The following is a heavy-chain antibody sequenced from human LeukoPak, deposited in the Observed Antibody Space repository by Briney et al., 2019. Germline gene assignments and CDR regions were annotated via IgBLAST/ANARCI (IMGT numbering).Heavy chain of an antibody. CDR2: IYTSGST. CDR1: GGSISSYY. D-gene: IGHD6-13*01. Sequence: PSEALSLNCTVSGGSISSYYWSWIRQPAGKGLEWIGRIYTSGSTNYNPSLKSRVTMSVDTSKNQFSLKLSSVTAADTAVYYCARDGLGYSSSWYGDAFDIWGQGTMVTVSS. CDR3: ARDGLGYSSSWYGDAFDI. V-gene: IGHV4-4*07. J-gene: IGHJ3*02.